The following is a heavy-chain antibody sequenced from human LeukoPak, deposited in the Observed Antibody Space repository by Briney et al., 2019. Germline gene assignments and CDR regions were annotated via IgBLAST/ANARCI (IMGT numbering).Heavy chain of an antibody. CDR1: GYTFTVYY. J-gene: IGHJ4*02. Sequence: ASVKVSCKASGYTFTVYYMHWVRQAPGQGLEWMGRINPNSGGTNYAQKFQVRVTMTRDTAISTAYMELSRLRSDDTAVYYCARAPRVVTMFSLPTSDYWGQGTLVTVSS. CDR3: ARAPRVVTMFSLPTSDY. CDR2: INPNSGGT. D-gene: IGHD4-23*01. V-gene: IGHV1-2*06.